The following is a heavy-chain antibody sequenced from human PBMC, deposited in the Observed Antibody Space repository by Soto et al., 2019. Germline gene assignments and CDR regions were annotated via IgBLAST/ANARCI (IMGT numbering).Heavy chain of an antibody. CDR1: GRSISFSY. D-gene: IGHD3-10*01. CDR3: ARVRGPYYYDSGSYSGLDV. CDR2: IYYSGST. Sequence: SETLSLTCTVSGRSISFSYWSWIRQPPGKGLEWIGFIYYSGSTYYNPSLKSRVTISVDTSKNQFSLNLSSVTAADTAVYYCARVRGPYYYDSGSYSGLDVWGQGTTVTVSS. V-gene: IGHV4-59*01. J-gene: IGHJ6*02.